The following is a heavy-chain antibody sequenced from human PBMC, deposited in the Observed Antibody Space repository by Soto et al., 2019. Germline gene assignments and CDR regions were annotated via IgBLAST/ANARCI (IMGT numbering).Heavy chain of an antibody. CDR2: IYPADSDT. V-gene: IGHV5-51*01. J-gene: IGHJ4*02. Sequence: GESLKISCKGSGYSFITSWIGWVRQMPGKGLEWMGIIYPADSDTRYSPSFQGQVTMSADKSVTTAYLQWSSLKASDTAMYYCARPGSGYSYADWGQGTLVTVSS. D-gene: IGHD5-18*01. CDR3: ARPGSGYSYAD. CDR1: GYSFITSW.